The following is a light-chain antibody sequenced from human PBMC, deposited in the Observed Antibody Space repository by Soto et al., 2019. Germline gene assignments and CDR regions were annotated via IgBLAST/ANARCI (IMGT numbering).Light chain of an antibody. CDR2: RAS. Sequence: EIVLTQSPATLSLSPGERATLSCRASQSVSSYLAWYQQKPGTAPRLLIYRASSVQSGVPPRFSGSGSGRDFTLTISSLRPEDIATYFCQQSYSSPPWTFGQGTKVDI. J-gene: IGKJ1*01. CDR3: QQSYSSPPWT. V-gene: IGKV3-11*02. CDR1: QSVSSY.